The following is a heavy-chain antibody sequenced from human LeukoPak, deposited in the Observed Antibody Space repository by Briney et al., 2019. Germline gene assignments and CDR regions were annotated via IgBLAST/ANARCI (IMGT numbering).Heavy chain of an antibody. J-gene: IGHJ4*02. V-gene: IGHV3-11*01. CDR1: GGSISNYY. D-gene: IGHD6-19*01. CDR2: INPSGDII. Sequence: LSLTCTVSGGSISNYYWSWIRQPPGKGLEWVSDINPSGDIISYADSVKGRFIISRDYAKESLHLQMNSLRVEDSAVYYCARETVAGTFDYWGQGTQVTVSS. CDR3: ARETVAGTFDY.